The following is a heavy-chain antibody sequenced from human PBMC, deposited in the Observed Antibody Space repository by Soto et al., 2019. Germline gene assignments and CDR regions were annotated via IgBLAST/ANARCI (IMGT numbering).Heavy chain of an antibody. CDR1: GFTVSSNY. Sequence: GGSLRLSCAASGFTVSSNYMSWVRQAPGKGLEWVSVIYSGGSTYYADSVKGRFTISRDNSKNTLYLQMNSLRAEDTAVYYCARDPGYCSGGSCYGIDYWGQGTLVTVSS. J-gene: IGHJ4*02. CDR2: IYSGGST. V-gene: IGHV3-53*05. CDR3: ARDPGYCSGGSCYGIDY. D-gene: IGHD2-15*01.